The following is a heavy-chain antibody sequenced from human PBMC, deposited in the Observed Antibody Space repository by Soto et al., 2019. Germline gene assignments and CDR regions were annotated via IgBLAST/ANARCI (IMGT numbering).Heavy chain of an antibody. CDR3: ASQKSALPRPYYYYGMDV. CDR2: SSAGNGNA. J-gene: IGHJ6*02. CDR1: GYTFTSYG. V-gene: IGHV1-18*01. Sequence: ASGGVACKGSGYTFTSYGISWVRQAPGQGLEWVGWSSAGNGNANYAQKLQGRAPLTTDTSTSTAYMELSSLRSDDTAAYPCASQKSALPRPYYYYGMDVWGQGTTVTASS.